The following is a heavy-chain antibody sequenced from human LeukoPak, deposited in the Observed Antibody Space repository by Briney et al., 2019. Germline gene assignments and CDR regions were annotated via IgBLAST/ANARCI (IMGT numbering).Heavy chain of an antibody. CDR2: IYSSGRT. J-gene: IGHJ4*02. D-gene: IGHD5-12*01. CDR1: GFTVSTNY. V-gene: IGHV3-66*01. Sequence: GGSLRLSCTASGFTVSTNYVSWVRQAPGKGLEWVSVIYSSGRTYYAESVKDRCHISRDNSRNTVDLQMNSLRVEDTAMYYCARASWGYQFDSWGQGTLVTVSS. CDR3: ARASWGYQFDS.